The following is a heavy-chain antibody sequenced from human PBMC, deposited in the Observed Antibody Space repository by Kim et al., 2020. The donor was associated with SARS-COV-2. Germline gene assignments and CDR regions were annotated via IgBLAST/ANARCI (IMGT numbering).Heavy chain of an antibody. CDR1: GFTFISYG. Sequence: GGSLRLSCATSGFTFISYGMHWVRQAPGKGLEWVAAIWYDGGDQKYVDSVKGRFTISRDTSKNTVFLQMNSLRVDDTAVYYCARDFSGYRPPYYFMDVGGKGTAVTVSS. CDR3: ARDFSGYRPPYYFMDV. CDR2: IWYDGGDQ. J-gene: IGHJ6*03. D-gene: IGHD5-12*01. V-gene: IGHV3-33*01.